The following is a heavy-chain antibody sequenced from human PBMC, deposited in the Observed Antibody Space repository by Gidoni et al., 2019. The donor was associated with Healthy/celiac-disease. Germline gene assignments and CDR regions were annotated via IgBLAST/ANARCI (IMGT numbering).Heavy chain of an antibody. CDR3: ARVRGFLEWFYFDY. J-gene: IGHJ4*02. CDR2: IYYSGST. D-gene: IGHD3-3*01. V-gene: IGHV4-59*01. CDR1: GGSISSYY. Sequence: QVQLPESGPGLVKPSETLSLTCIVSGGSISSYYWSWIRQPPGKGLEWIGYIYYSGSTKYTPPLKSRLTISVDTSKNQFSLKLSSVTAADTAVYYCARVRGFLEWFYFDYWGQGTLVTVSS.